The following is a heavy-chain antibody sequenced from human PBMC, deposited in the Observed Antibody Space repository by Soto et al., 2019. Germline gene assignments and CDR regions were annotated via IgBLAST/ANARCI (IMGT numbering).Heavy chain of an antibody. CDR2: IIPIFGTE. V-gene: IGHV1-69*01. Sequence: QVQLVQSGAEVTKPGSSVRVSCKASGGTFSSYAISWVRQAPGPGLEWMGGIIPIFGTENYAQKFQGRVTITADESTSTAYMELSSLRSEDTAVYYCARDRIAGSKYYYGMDVWGQGTTVTVSS. CDR3: ARDRIAGSKYYYGMDV. CDR1: GGTFSSYA. D-gene: IGHD6-13*01. J-gene: IGHJ6*02.